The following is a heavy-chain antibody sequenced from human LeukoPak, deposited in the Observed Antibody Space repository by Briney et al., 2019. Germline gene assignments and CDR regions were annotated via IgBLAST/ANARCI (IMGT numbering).Heavy chain of an antibody. CDR3: ARLTVTPYYFDY. CDR2: INVGNGNT. V-gene: IGHV1-3*01. J-gene: IGHJ4*02. Sequence: GASVKVSCKASGYTFTSYAIHWVRQAPGQSTEWMGWINVGNGNTKYSQKFQGRVTITRDTSASTAYMELSSLRSEDTAVYYCARLTVTPYYFDYWGQGTLVTVSS. CDR1: GYTFTSYA. D-gene: IGHD4-17*01.